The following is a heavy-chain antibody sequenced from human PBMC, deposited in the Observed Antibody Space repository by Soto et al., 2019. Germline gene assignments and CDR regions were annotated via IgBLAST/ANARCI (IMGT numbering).Heavy chain of an antibody. Sequence: PGESLKISCKGSGYKPSTWHNFTSYWIAWVRQMPGEGLEWMGIIYPGDSDTRYSPSFQGQVTISADKSISTAYLQWSSLKASDTAMYYCARQEFAVAGPDYWGQGTLVTVSS. CDR1: GYKPSTWHNFTSYW. V-gene: IGHV5-51*01. J-gene: IGHJ4*02. CDR2: IYPGDSDT. D-gene: IGHD6-19*01. CDR3: ARQEFAVAGPDY.